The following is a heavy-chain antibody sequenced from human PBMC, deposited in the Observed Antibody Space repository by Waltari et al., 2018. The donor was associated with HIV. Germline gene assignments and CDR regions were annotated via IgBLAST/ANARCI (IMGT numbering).Heavy chain of an antibody. CDR3: ARVYCSSTSCYYFDY. CDR1: GYTFTSYA. J-gene: IGHJ4*02. D-gene: IGHD2-2*01. Sequence: QVQLVQSGAEVKKPGASVMVSCKASGYTFTSYAMHWVRQAPGQRLEWMGWINAGNGNTKYSQKCQGRVTITRDTSASTAYMELSSLRSEDTAVYYCARVYCSSTSCYYFDYWGQGTLVTVSS. V-gene: IGHV1-3*01. CDR2: INAGNGNT.